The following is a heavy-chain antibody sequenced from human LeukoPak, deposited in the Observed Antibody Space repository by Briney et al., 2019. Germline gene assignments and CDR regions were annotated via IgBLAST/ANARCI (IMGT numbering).Heavy chain of an antibody. Sequence: ASVTVSFTVSGYTLTELSMHWVRQAPGKGLEWMGGFDPEDGETIYAQKFQGRVTMTEDTSTDTAYMELSSLRSEDTAVYYCATAGYDFWSGSDYWGQGTLVTVSS. CDR1: GYTLTELS. V-gene: IGHV1-24*01. CDR3: ATAGYDFWSGSDY. CDR2: FDPEDGET. D-gene: IGHD3-3*01. J-gene: IGHJ4*02.